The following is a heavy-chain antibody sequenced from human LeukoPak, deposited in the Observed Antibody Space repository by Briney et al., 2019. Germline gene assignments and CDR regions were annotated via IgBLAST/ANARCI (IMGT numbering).Heavy chain of an antibody. Sequence: GGSLRLSCAASGFTFSSYWMHWVRQAPGKGLVWVSRINSDGRSTSYADSVEGRFTISRDNSKNTLYLQMNSLRAEDTAVYYCARAPGYYYGMDVWGQGTTVTVSS. CDR2: INSDGRST. CDR3: ARAPGYYYGMDV. CDR1: GFTFSSYW. J-gene: IGHJ6*02. V-gene: IGHV3-74*01.